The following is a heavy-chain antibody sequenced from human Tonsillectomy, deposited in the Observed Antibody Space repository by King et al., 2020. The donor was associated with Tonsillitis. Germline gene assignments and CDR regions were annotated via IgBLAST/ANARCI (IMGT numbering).Heavy chain of an antibody. J-gene: IGHJ4*02. Sequence: MQLVQSGGGLVQPGGSLRLSCAASGFTFSTYWMTWVRQAPGKGLEWVANIKQDGSEKYYVDSVEGRFTISRDNAKNSLYLQMNSLRAEDTAVYYCASYYDSSGSSGFDYWGQGTLVTVSS. CDR3: ASYYDSSGSSGFDY. CDR2: IKQDGSEK. CDR1: GFTFSTYW. V-gene: IGHV3-7*01. D-gene: IGHD3-22*01.